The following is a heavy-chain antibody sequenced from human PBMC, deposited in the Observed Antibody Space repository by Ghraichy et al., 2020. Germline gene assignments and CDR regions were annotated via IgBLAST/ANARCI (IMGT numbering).Heavy chain of an antibody. J-gene: IGHJ3*02. CDR1: GYTFTSYG. CDR2: ISAYNGNT. V-gene: IGHV1-18*01. CDR3: ARDGLITMIVVVKVDAFDI. Sequence: ASVKVSCKASGYTFTSYGISWVRQAPGQGLEWMGWISAYNGNTNYAQKLQGRVTMTTDTSTSTAYMELRSLRSDDTAVYYCARDGLITMIVVVKVDAFDIWGQGTMVTVSS. D-gene: IGHD3-22*01.